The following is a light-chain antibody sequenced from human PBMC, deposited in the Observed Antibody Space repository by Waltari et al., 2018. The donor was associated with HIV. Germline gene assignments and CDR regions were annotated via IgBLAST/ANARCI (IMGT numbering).Light chain of an antibody. Sequence: QSVLTQPPSVSGAPGQRVIISCSGGSSNIEIHALNWYQHLPGRTPTLLIYYDDLLPSGVSERFSASKSGTSASLAISGLQSEDEGDYYCASWDDSLHGYVFGSGTKISV. J-gene: IGLJ1*01. V-gene: IGLV1-36*01. CDR3: ASWDDSLHGYV. CDR2: YDD. CDR1: SSNIEIHA.